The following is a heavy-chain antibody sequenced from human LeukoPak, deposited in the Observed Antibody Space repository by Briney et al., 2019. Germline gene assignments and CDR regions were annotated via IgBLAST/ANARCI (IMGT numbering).Heavy chain of an antibody. CDR3: ARGYYDILTGYYGVFDY. Sequence: SETLSLTCTVSGGSISSYYWSWIRQPPGKGLEWIGYIYYSGSTNYNPSLKSRVTISVDTSKNQFSLKLSSVTAADMAVYYCARGYYDILTGYYGVFDYWGQGTLVTVSS. J-gene: IGHJ4*02. V-gene: IGHV4-59*01. CDR1: GGSISSYY. CDR2: IYYSGST. D-gene: IGHD3-9*01.